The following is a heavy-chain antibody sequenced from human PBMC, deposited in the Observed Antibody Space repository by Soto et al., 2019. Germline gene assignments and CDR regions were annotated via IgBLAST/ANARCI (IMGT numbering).Heavy chain of an antibody. CDR2: IIPIFGTA. V-gene: IGHV1-69*13. J-gene: IGHJ4*02. CDR1: GGTFSSYA. Sequence: SVKVSCKASGGTFSSYAISWVRQAPGQGLEWMGGIIPIFGTANYAQKFQGRVTITADESTSTAYMELSSLGSEDTAVYYCARDKTSRRYYYDSSGTSFDYWGQGTLVTVSS. D-gene: IGHD3-22*01. CDR3: ARDKTSRRYYYDSSGTSFDY.